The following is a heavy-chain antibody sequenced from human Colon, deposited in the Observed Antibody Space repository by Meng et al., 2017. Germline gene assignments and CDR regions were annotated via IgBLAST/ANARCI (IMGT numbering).Heavy chain of an antibody. CDR2: IKSNSVGGSV. D-gene: IGHD3-22*01. Sequence: GESLKISCAASGLTFSAIWMIWVRQAPGKGLEWVGRIKSNSVGGSVAYAAPVRGRFTISRDDSKNMLFLQMNSMKTDDTAVYYCTAEVTYYFDSRGYYNGRGYGGQGAPVTGAS. CDR3: TAEVTYYFDSRGYYNGRGY. J-gene: IGHJ4*02. CDR1: GLTFSAIW. V-gene: IGHV3-15*01.